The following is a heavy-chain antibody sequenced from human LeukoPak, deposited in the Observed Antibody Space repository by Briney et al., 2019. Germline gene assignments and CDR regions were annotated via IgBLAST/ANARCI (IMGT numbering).Heavy chain of an antibody. CDR3: ATSIAVAGLDY. CDR2: ISYDGSNK. D-gene: IGHD6-19*01. V-gene: IGHV3-30-3*01. CDR1: GFTFSSYA. J-gene: IGHJ4*02. Sequence: GGSLRLSCAASGFTFSSYAMHWVRQAPGKGLEWVAVISYDGSNKYYADSVKGRFTISRYNSKNTLYLQMNSLRAEDTAVYYCATSIAVAGLDYWGQGTLVTVSS.